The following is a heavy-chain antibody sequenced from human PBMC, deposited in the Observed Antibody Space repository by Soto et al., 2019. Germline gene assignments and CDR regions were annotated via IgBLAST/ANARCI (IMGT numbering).Heavy chain of an antibody. CDR3: ARVTVGVVPAATLGYYYGMDV. CDR2: MNPNSGNT. D-gene: IGHD2-2*01. V-gene: IGHV1-8*01. CDR1: GYTFTSYD. J-gene: IGHJ6*02. Sequence: ASVKVSCKASGYTFTSYDINWVRQATGQGLEWMGWMNPNSGNTGYAQKFQGRVTMTRNTSISTAYMELSSLRSGDTAVYYCARVTVGVVPAATLGYYYGMDVWGQGTTVTVSS.